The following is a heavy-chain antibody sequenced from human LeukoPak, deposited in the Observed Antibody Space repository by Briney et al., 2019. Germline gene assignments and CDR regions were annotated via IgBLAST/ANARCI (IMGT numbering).Heavy chain of an antibody. J-gene: IGHJ6*03. CDR1: GVSISSYY. CDR2: IYTSGST. CDR3: ARYYDSSGYYVGYYYYYMDV. D-gene: IGHD3-22*01. Sequence: SETLSLTCTVSGVSISSYYWSWVRQPPGKGLEWIGYIYTSGSTNYNPSLKRRVTISVDTSKNQFSLKLSSVTAADTAVYYCARYYDSSGYYVGYYYYYMDVWGKGTTVTVSS. V-gene: IGHV4-4*09.